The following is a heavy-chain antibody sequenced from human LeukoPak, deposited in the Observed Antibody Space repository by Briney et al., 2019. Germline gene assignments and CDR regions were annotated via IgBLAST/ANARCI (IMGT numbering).Heavy chain of an antibody. V-gene: IGHV1-69*05. Sequence: SVKVSCKASGGTFSSYAISWVRQAPGQGLEWLGGIITFFCTANYAQKFQGRVTITTDESTSTAYMELSSLRSEDTAVYYCAKDRSIAVAGPSGYWGQGTLVTVSS. D-gene: IGHD6-19*01. CDR2: IITFFCTA. J-gene: IGHJ4*02. CDR1: GGTFSSYA. CDR3: AKDRSIAVAGPSGY.